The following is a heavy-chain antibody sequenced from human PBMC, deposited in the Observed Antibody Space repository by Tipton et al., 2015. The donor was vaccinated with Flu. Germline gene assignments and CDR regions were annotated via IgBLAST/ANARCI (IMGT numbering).Heavy chain of an antibody. CDR2: LYPTGST. CDR3: ARHTGDSVRGVIDY. V-gene: IGHV4-38-2*01. Sequence: TLSLTCSVSGYSIASDYYWGWIRQPPGKGLEWIGNLYPTGSTYYNPSLRSRATILVDRSKNQFSLRLTSVTAADTAVYYCARHTGDSVRGVIDYWGQGTLVTVSS. J-gene: IGHJ4*02. CDR1: GYSIASDYY. D-gene: IGHD3-10*02.